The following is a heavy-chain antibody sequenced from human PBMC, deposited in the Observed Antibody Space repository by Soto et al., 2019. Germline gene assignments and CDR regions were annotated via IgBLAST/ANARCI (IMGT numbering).Heavy chain of an antibody. J-gene: IGHJ6*02. CDR1: GFTFTSYW. Sequence: PGGSLRLSCVASGFTFTSYWMCWIRQAPGKGLEWVANIKGDGSEKRYVDSVKGRLTISRDNAKNSVYLQMNSLRVEDTALYYCGRDEVRNGVGVWGQGTTVTVSS. CDR2: IKGDGSEK. CDR3: GRDEVRNGVGV. V-gene: IGHV3-7*01.